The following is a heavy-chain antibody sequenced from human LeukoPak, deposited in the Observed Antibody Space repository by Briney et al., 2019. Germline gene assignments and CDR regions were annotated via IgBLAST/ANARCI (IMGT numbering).Heavy chain of an antibody. CDR1: GFTFSSYW. Sequence: GGSLRLSCAASGFTFSSYWMHWVRQAPGKGLVWVSRIKDDGVGANYADPAKGRFTISRDNAKNTLYLQMTSLRAEDTAVYYCARMGVGHTGLDFWGQGVLVTVSS. D-gene: IGHD1-26*01. CDR2: IKDDGVGA. CDR3: ARMGVGHTGLDF. V-gene: IGHV3-74*01. J-gene: IGHJ4*02.